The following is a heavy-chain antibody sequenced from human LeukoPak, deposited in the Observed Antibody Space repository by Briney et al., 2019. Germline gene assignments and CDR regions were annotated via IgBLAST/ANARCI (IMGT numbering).Heavy chain of an antibody. D-gene: IGHD5-24*01. CDR1: GFTFSSYS. V-gene: IGHV3-21*01. Sequence: GGSLRLSCAASGFTFSSYSMNWVRQAPGKGLEWVSSISSSSSYIYYADSVKGRFTISRDNAKNSLYLQMNSLRAEDTAVYYCARDLFRDGYNNGYWFDPWGQGTQVTVSS. CDR3: ARDLFRDGYNNGYWFDP. J-gene: IGHJ5*02. CDR2: ISSSSSYI.